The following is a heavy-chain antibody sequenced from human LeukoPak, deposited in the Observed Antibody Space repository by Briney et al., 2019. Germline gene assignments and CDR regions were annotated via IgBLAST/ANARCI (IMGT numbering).Heavy chain of an antibody. V-gene: IGHV6-1*01. Sequence: SQTLSLTCAISGDSVSSNSAAWNWIRQSPSRGLEWLGRTYYRSKWYNDYAVSVKSRITINPDTSKNQFSLQLNSVTPEDTAVYYCARDLSFLIFRGGVRYYYYYMDVWGKGTTVTISS. CDR1: GDSVSSNSAA. CDR3: ARDLSFLIFRGGVRYYYYYMDV. D-gene: IGHD3-9*01. J-gene: IGHJ6*03. CDR2: TYYRSKWYN.